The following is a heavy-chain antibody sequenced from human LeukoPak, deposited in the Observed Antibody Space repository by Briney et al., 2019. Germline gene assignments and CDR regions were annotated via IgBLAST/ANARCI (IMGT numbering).Heavy chain of an antibody. CDR3: ARDFGYWSGGSCYQTIDY. Sequence: GGSLRLSCAASGFTFSSYWMSWVRQAPGKGLERVANIKQDGSEKYYVDSVKGRFTISRDNAKNSLYLQTDSLRAEGTAEYCCARDFGYWSGGSCYQTIDYWGQGSLVTVSS. D-gene: IGHD2-15*01. CDR1: GFTFSSYW. V-gene: IGHV3-7*01. J-gene: IGHJ4*02. CDR2: IKQDGSEK.